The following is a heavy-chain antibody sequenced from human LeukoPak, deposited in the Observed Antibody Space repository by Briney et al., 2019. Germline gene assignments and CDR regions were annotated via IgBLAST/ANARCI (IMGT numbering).Heavy chain of an antibody. J-gene: IGHJ5*02. D-gene: IGHD2-2*01. CDR1: GYTFTGYY. CDR2: INPNNGGT. Sequence: ASVQVSCQASGYTFTGYYIHWVRQAPGKGLEWMGWINPNNGGTNYAQKFQGWVTMTRQKAISTTYIDLRRLRSDDTALYYCARGTRNWSSTSCYYNWFDPWGQGTLVTVSS. V-gene: IGHV1-2*04. CDR3: ARGTRNWSSTSCYYNWFDP.